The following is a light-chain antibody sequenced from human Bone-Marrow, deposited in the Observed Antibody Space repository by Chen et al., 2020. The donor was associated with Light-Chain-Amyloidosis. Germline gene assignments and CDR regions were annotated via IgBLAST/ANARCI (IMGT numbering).Light chain of an antibody. Sequence: NFMLTQPHSVSESPGKTVIISCTRSSGSIATNYVQWYQQRPGSSPTTVIYEDDQRPSGVPDRFSGSLDRSSNSASLAISGQKTEDEADYYCHSYQGRSQGGVGGGAKLTVL. CDR3: HSYQGRSQGG. CDR2: EDD. V-gene: IGLV6-57*01. J-gene: IGLJ2*01. CDR1: SGSIATNY.